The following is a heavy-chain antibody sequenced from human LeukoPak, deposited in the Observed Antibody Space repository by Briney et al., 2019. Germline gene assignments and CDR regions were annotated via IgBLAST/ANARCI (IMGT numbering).Heavy chain of an antibody. J-gene: IGHJ5*02. CDR2: IYYSGST. D-gene: IGHD6-6*01. CDR3: ARRGTNIAARPGGFDH. Sequence: SETLSLTCTVSGGSISSSSYYWGWIRQPPGKELESIGSIYYSGSTYYNPSLKSRVTISVDTSKNQFSLKLSSVTAADTAVYYCARRGTNIAARPGGFDHWGQGTLVTVSS. CDR1: GGSISSSSYY. V-gene: IGHV4-39*01.